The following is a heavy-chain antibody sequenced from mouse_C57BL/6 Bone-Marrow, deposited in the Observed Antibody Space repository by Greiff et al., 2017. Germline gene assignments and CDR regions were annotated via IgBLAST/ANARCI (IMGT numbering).Heavy chain of an antibody. Sequence: VQLQPSCAELARPGASVKMSCKASVYTFPRYGLSWVKQRTGQGLEWIGEIYPRSGNTYYNEKFKGKATLTADKSSSTAYMELRSLTSEDSAVYFCARTTGYFDYWGQGTTLTVSS. CDR1: VYTFPRYG. D-gene: IGHD2-12*01. J-gene: IGHJ2*01. V-gene: IGHV1-81*01. CDR3: ARTTGYFDY. CDR2: IYPRSGNT.